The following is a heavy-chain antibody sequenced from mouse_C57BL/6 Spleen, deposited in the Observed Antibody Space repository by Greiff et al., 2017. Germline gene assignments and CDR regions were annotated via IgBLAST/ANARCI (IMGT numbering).Heavy chain of an antibody. CDR1: GYTFTDYN. D-gene: IGHD4-1*01. CDR3: ARSELGRDAMDY. Sequence: EVQLQQSGPELVKPGASVKMSCKASGYTFTDYNMHWVKQSHGKSLEWIGYINPNNGGTSYNQKFKGKATLTVNKSSSTAYMELRSLTSEESAVYYCARSELGRDAMDYWGQGTSVTVSS. V-gene: IGHV1-22*01. J-gene: IGHJ4*01. CDR2: INPNNGGT.